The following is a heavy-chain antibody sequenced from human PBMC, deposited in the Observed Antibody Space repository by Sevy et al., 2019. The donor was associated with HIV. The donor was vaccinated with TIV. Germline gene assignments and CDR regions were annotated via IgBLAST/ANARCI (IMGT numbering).Heavy chain of an antibody. D-gene: IGHD3-3*01. J-gene: IGHJ4*02. CDR2: ISYDGRNNK. CDR1: GFRFSDYS. V-gene: IGHV3-30*14. Sequence: GGSLRLSCAASGFRFSDYSMHWVRQAPGKGLEWVAVISYDGRNNKYNVDSVKGRFTISRDNSKKTLFLQMNSLRAEDSAIYYCARDRGEIIHSAFDYWGQGPLVTVSS. CDR3: ARDRGEIIHSAFDY.